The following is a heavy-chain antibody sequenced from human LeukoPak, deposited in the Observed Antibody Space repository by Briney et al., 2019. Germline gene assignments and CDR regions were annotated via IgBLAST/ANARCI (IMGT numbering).Heavy chain of an antibody. CDR2: IYYSGST. V-gene: IGHV4-59*01. D-gene: IGHD5-12*01. CDR3: GRLEWLRSAGFDY. Sequence: PSETLSLTCTVSGGSISSYYWSWIRQPPGKGLEWIGYIYYSGSTNYNPSLKSRVTISVDTSKNQFSLRLSSVTAADTAVYYCGRLEWLRSAGFDYWGQGTLVTVSS. CDR1: GGSISSYY. J-gene: IGHJ4*02.